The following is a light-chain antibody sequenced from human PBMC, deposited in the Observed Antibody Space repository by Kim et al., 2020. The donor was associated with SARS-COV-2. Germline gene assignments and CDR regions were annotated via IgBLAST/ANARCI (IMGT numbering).Light chain of an antibody. CDR1: QSVSSSY. Sequence: EIVLTQSPGTLSLSPGERATLSCRASQSVSSSYLAWYQQKPGQAPRLLIYGASSRATAIPDRFSVSGSGTDFTLTISRLEPEDFAVYYCQQYGSSPPYSFGQGTKLEI. V-gene: IGKV3-20*01. CDR3: QQYGSSPPYS. J-gene: IGKJ2*03. CDR2: GAS.